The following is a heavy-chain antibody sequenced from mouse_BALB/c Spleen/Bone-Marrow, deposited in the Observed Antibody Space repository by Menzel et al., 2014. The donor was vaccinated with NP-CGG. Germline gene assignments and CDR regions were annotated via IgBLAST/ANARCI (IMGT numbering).Heavy chain of an antibody. V-gene: IGHV1-4*01. CDR2: INPNSDYT. CDR1: GYTFTYYT. Sequence: VQLQQSGAELARPGASVKMSCKASGYTFTYYTMYWVKQRPGQGLEWIGYINPNSDYTNYNQKFKDKATLTADESSSTAYMQLSSLTSEDSAVYYCAREVYGSWFAYWGQGTLVTVSA. CDR3: AREVYGSWFAY. J-gene: IGHJ3*01. D-gene: IGHD2-2*01.